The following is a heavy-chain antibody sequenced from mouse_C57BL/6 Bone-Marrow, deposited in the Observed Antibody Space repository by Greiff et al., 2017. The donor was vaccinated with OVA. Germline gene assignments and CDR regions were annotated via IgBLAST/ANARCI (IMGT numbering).Heavy chain of an antibody. J-gene: IGHJ3*01. Sequence: QVQLKQSGAELVRPGTSVKVSCKASGYAFTNYLIEWVKQRPGQGLEWIGVINPGSGGTNYNEKFKGKATLTADKSSSTAYMQLSSLTSEDSAVYFCATFYDGWAYWGQGTLVTVSA. CDR3: ATFYDGWAY. V-gene: IGHV1-54*01. CDR1: GYAFTNYL. D-gene: IGHD2-3*01. CDR2: INPGSGGT.